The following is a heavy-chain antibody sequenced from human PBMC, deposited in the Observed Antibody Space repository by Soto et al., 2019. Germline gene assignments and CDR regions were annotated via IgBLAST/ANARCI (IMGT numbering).Heavy chain of an antibody. CDR3: AREIAARL. CDR2: IKQDGSEE. Sequence: EVQLVESGGGLVQPGGSLRLSCAASGFTFSSYWMSWFRQAPGKGLEWVANIKQDGSEENYVDSVKGRFTISRDNAKNALYLQMNSLRVEDRGVYYCAREIAARLWGKGTTVTVSS. CDR1: GFTFSSYW. D-gene: IGHD6-6*01. V-gene: IGHV3-7*01. J-gene: IGHJ6*04.